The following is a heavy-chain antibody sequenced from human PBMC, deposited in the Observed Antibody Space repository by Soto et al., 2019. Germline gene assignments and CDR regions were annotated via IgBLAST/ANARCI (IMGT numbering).Heavy chain of an antibody. CDR3: ARSLTGNYGAFDL. D-gene: IGHD1-20*01. CDR2: ISGDGSST. Sequence: VGSLRLSCASSEFTFRSYWMHCVRQGPGKGLVWVSRISGDGSSTSYADSVKGRFTISRDNAKNTMNLQMDSLRAEDTAVYYCARSLTGNYGAFDLWGQGTMVTVS. J-gene: IGHJ3*01. CDR1: EFTFRSYW. V-gene: IGHV3-74*01.